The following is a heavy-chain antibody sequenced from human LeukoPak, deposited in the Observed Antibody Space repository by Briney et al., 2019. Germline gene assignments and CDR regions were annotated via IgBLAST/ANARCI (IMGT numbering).Heavy chain of an antibody. V-gene: IGHV3-23*01. Sequence: PGGSLRLSCAASGFTFSTYAMTWVRQAPGKGLEWVSGISGSGGSTYYADSVKGRFTISRDNSKNTLYLQINSLRAEDTAVYYCANRYCSGGNCYYGEYGFNYWGQGTLVTVSS. D-gene: IGHD2-15*01. CDR2: ISGSGGST. CDR3: ANRYCSGGNCYYGEYGFNY. CDR1: GFTFSTYA. J-gene: IGHJ4*02.